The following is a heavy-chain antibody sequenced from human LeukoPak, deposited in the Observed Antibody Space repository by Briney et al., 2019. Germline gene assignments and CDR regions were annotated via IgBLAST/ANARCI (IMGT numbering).Heavy chain of an antibody. CDR3: ASNSGSAGPLYFDY. CDR2: ISSSGSTI. Sequence: GGSLRLSCAASGFTFSSYEMNWVRQAPGKGLEWVSYISSSGSTIYYADSAKGRFTISRDNAKSSLYLQMNSLSAEDTAVYYCASNSGSAGPLYFDYWGQGALVTVSS. J-gene: IGHJ4*02. D-gene: IGHD1-26*01. V-gene: IGHV3-48*03. CDR1: GFTFSSYE.